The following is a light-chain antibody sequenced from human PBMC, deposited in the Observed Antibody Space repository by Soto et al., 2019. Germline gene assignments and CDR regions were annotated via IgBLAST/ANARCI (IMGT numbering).Light chain of an antibody. V-gene: IGKV1-5*01. CDR3: QQYKTSLLT. Sequence: IKMNQSPSTVSASVGDIVTITCRASQSIDSWLAWYQQKPGKAPKLLMYDASSLESGVSSRFSGSGSGTEFTLIISSLQPDDFATYYCQQYKTSLLTFGGGTKVDIK. CDR2: DAS. CDR1: QSIDSW. J-gene: IGKJ4*01.